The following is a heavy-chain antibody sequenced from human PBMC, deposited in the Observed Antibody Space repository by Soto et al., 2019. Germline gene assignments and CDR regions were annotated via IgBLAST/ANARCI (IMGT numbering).Heavy chain of an antibody. Sequence: GGSLRLSCAASGFTFSSYGMHWVRQAPGKGLEWVAVISYDGSNKYYADSVKGRFTISRDNSKNTLYLQMNSLRAEDTAVYYCAKDPDSTMIAYGMDVWGQGTTVTVSS. CDR1: GFTFSSYG. V-gene: IGHV3-30*18. D-gene: IGHD3-22*01. CDR3: AKDPDSTMIAYGMDV. J-gene: IGHJ6*02. CDR2: ISYDGSNK.